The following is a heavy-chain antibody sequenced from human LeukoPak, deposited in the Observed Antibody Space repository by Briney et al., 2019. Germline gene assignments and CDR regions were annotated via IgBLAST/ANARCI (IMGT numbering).Heavy chain of an antibody. CDR2: INHSGST. CDR3: ARVGRYYYDSSGYYRKGWFDP. V-gene: IGHV4-34*01. Sequence: SETLSLTCAVYGGSFSGYYWSWIRQPPGKGLEWIGEINHSGSTNYNPSLKSRLTISVDTSKNQFSLKLSSVTAADTAVYYCARVGRYYYDSSGYYRKGWFDPWGQGTLVTVSS. J-gene: IGHJ5*02. D-gene: IGHD3-22*01. CDR1: GGSFSGYY.